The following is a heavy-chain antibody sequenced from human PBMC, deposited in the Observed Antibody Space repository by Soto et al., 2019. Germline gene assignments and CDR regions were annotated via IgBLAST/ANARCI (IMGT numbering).Heavy chain of an antibody. CDR1: GFIFSSHW. Sequence: EVQLVESGGGLVQPGGSLRLSCAASGFIFSSHWMHWVRQAPGKGLVWVSGISTDGSSTTYADSVKGRFTISRDNAKNTLYLQMNSLRAEDTAVYYCARFTGTTGFDPWGQGTLVTASS. CDR2: ISTDGSST. J-gene: IGHJ5*02. V-gene: IGHV3-74*01. D-gene: IGHD1-1*01. CDR3: ARFTGTTGFDP.